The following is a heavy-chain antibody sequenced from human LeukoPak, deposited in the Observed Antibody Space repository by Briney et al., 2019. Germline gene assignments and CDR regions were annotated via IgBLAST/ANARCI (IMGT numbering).Heavy chain of an antibody. CDR3: ARVPNSVAGTFYYYYYGMDV. V-gene: IGHV1-18*01. J-gene: IGHJ6*02. Sequence: ASVKVSCKASGYTVTSYGISWVRQAPGQGLEWMGWISAYNGNTNYAQKLQGRVTMTTDTSTSTAYMELRSLRSDDTAVYYCARVPNSVAGTFYYYYYGMDVWGQGTTVTVSS. CDR1: GYTVTSYG. D-gene: IGHD6-19*01. CDR2: ISAYNGNT.